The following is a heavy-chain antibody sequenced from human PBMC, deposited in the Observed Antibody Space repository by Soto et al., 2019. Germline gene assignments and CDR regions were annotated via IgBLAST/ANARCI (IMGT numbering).Heavy chain of an antibody. CDR3: AHRREFCYGDYGWGSIWFDP. D-gene: IGHD4-17*01. J-gene: IGHJ5*02. Sequence: QITLKESGPTLVKPTQTLTLTCTFSGFSLSTSGVGVGWIRQPPGKALEWLALIYWDDDKRYSPSLKSRLTITNDTSKNQVVLTMTNMNPVDTATYYCAHRREFCYGDYGWGSIWFDPWGQGTLVTVSS. CDR1: GFSLSTSGVG. V-gene: IGHV2-5*02. CDR2: IYWDDDK.